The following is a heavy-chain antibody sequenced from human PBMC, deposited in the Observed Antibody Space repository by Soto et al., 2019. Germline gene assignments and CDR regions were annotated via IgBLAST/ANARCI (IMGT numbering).Heavy chain of an antibody. J-gene: IGHJ4*02. D-gene: IGHD3-3*01. CDR1: GFTFSSYA. CDR2: ISYDGSNK. CDR3: IRFFPGSRLGPIDY. Sequence: QVQLVESGGGVVQPGRSLRLSCAASGFTFSSYAMHWVRQAPGKGLEWVAVISYDGSNKYYADSVKGRFTISRDNSKNTLYLQMNSLRAEDKAVYYCIRFFPGSRLGPIDYWGPGTLVTVSS. V-gene: IGHV3-30-3*01.